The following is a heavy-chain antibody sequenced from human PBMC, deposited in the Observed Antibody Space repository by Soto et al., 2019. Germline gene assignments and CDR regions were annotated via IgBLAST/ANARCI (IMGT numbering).Heavy chain of an antibody. CDR3: ARDPVAKPGCDAFDI. V-gene: IGHV3-7*01. D-gene: IGHD3-9*01. CDR2: IKGDGSVV. CDR1: GFTFSLHW. Sequence: SLRLSCAASGFTFSLHWMTWVRQVPGKGLESVANIKGDGSVVFYLDSVRGRFTISRDNAKNSLFLQMNRLRVEDTAVYYCARDPVAKPGCDAFDIWGQGTMVTVSS. J-gene: IGHJ3*02.